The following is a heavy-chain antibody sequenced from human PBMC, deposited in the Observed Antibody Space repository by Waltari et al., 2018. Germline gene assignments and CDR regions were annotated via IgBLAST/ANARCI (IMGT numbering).Heavy chain of an antibody. CDR2: IKQDGTEE. D-gene: IGHD6-19*01. CDR3: ARASRSSSPTDY. J-gene: IGHJ4*02. CDR1: GFTFTSPW. Sequence: EVRLVESGGGLVQPGGSLGLSCAASGFTFTSPWMSWVRQAPGKGLEWVAYIKQDGTEEYYVDSVRGRFTISRDNAKDSLYLQMNSLEAEDTAVYSCARASRSSSPTDYWGQGTLVTVSS. V-gene: IGHV3-7*01.